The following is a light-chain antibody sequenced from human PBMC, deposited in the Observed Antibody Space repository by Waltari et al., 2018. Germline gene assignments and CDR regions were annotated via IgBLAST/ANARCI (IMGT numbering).Light chain of an antibody. CDR1: ESGNND. CDR2: QDS. V-gene: IGLV3-1*01. J-gene: IGLJ1*01. Sequence: SYELTQPPSVSVSPGQTASITCSGDESGNNDVCWYQQKPGQSPILVIFQDSKRPSGIPERFSGSNSGNAATLTISGTQAVDEADYYCQAWDSNTGVFGTGTRVTVL. CDR3: QAWDSNTGV.